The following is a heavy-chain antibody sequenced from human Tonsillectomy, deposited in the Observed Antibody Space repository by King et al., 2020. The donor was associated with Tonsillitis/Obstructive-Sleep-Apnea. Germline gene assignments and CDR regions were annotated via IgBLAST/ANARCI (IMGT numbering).Heavy chain of an antibody. Sequence: VQLQESGPGLVKPSQTLSLTCTVSGVSISSGGHCWSWIRQHPGKGLEWIGYIYYSGSTYYNPSLKSRVTMSVDTSKNQFSLKLSSVTAADTAVYYCARDGGDPPGFDYWGQGTLVTVSS. CDR1: GVSISSGGHC. CDR2: IYYSGST. CDR3: ARDGGDPPGFDY. V-gene: IGHV4-31*03. D-gene: IGHD3-10*01. J-gene: IGHJ4*02.